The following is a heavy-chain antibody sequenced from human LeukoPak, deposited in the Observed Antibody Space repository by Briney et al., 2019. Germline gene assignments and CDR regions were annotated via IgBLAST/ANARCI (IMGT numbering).Heavy chain of an antibody. J-gene: IGHJ3*02. V-gene: IGHV1-8*01. D-gene: IGHD3-3*01. CDR2: MNPNSGNT. CDR1: GYTLTSYD. Sequence: ASVKVSCKASGYTLTSYDINWVRQATGQGLEWMGWMNPNSGNTGYAQKFQGRVTMTRNTSISTAYMELSSLRSEDTAVYYCARVNYDFWSGSDAFDIWGQGTMVTVSS. CDR3: ARVNYDFWSGSDAFDI.